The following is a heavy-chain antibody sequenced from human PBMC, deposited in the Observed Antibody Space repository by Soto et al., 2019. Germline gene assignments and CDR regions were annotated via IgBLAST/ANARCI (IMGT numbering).Heavy chain of an antibody. CDR3: ARDHRCSGGSCYSFHFDYYYGMDV. Sequence: GGSLRLSCAASGFTFSSYSMNWVRQAPGKGLEWVSSISRSSSYIHYADSVKGRFTISRDNAKNTLYLQMNSLRAEDTAVYYCARDHRCSGGSCYSFHFDYYYGMDVWGQGTTVTVSS. V-gene: IGHV3-21*01. CDR2: ISRSSSYI. D-gene: IGHD2-15*01. CDR1: GFTFSSYS. J-gene: IGHJ6*02.